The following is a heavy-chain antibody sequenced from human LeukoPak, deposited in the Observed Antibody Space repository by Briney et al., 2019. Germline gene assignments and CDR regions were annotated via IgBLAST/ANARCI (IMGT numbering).Heavy chain of an antibody. Sequence: ASVKVSCKASGYTFTSYGISWVRQAPGQGLEWMGWISAYNGNTNYAQKLQGRVTMTTDTSTSTAYMELRSLRSDDTAVYYCARDLYYYGSGILGYWGQGTLVTVSS. V-gene: IGHV1-18*01. CDR1: GYTFTSYG. J-gene: IGHJ4*02. D-gene: IGHD3-10*01. CDR3: ARDLYYYGSGILGY. CDR2: ISAYNGNT.